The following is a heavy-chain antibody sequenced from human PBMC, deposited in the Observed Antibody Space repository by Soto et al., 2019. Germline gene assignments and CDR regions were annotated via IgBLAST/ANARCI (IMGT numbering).Heavy chain of an antibody. CDR3: ARGHQGAYFDY. V-gene: IGHV4-34*01. CDR1: GGSCISYY. Sequence: SETLPLTCAVDGGSCISYYWIWIRQSPGKGLEWIGEVNHSGSTNSNPSLKSRVTVSVDMSKSQFSLKLRSLTAADTAVYYCARGHQGAYFDYWGRGTQVTVSS. CDR2: VNHSGST. J-gene: IGHJ4*02.